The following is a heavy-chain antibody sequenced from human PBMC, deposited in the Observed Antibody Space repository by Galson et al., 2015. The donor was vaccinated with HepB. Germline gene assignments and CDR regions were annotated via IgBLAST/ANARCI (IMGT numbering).Heavy chain of an antibody. CDR3: ARKGTTGTTNPDAFDI. CDR2: INQDGSEN. V-gene: IGHV3-7*01. J-gene: IGHJ3*02. CDR1: GFSFSSYW. D-gene: IGHD1-1*01. Sequence: SLRLSCAASGFSFSSYWMSWVRQVPVKGLEWVANINQDGSENYYVDSVKGRLTISRDNAKNSLYLQMHSLRAEDTAVCYCARKGTTGTTNPDAFDIWGLGTMVTVSS.